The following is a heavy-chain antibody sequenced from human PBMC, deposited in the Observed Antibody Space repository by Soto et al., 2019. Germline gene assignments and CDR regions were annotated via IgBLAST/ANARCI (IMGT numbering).Heavy chain of an antibody. V-gene: IGHV3-30*18. CDR3: AKADGYNYYFDY. Sequence: QVQLVESGGGVVQPGRSLRLSCAASGFTFSSYGMHWVRQAPGKGLEWVAVISYDGSNKYYADSVKGRFTISRDNSKNPLYLQMNSLRAEDTAVYYCAKADGYNYYFDYWGQGTLVTVSS. D-gene: IGHD5-12*01. CDR1: GFTFSSYG. CDR2: ISYDGSNK. J-gene: IGHJ4*02.